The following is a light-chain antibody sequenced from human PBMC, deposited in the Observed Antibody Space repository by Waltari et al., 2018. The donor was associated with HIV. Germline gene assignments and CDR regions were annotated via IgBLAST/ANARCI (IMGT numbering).Light chain of an antibody. CDR1: SGSVPTTSF. Sequence: QTVVTQEPSFSVSPGGTVPLTCGLNSGSVPTTSFPSRYQQTPGQAPRTLIYSTNIRSSGVPDRFSGSILGNKAALTITGAQADDESDYYCLVHMGHGAWVFGGGTKLTVL. CDR2: STN. CDR3: LVHMGHGAWV. V-gene: IGLV8-61*01. J-gene: IGLJ3*02.